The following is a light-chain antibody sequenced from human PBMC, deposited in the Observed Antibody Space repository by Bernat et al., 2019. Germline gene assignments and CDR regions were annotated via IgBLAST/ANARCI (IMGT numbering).Light chain of an antibody. CDR3: MQGSHWPPT. Sequence: VVMTQSPLSLPVTLGQPASISCKSSQSLVDGDGNIYLNWFQQRPGQSPRRLFYKVSNRDSGCPYRLSGRGSGTDFSLKISRVEAEDVGVYYCMQGSHWPPTFGGGTKVEIK. J-gene: IGKJ4*01. CDR2: KVS. CDR1: QSLVDGDGNIY. V-gene: IGKV2-30*01.